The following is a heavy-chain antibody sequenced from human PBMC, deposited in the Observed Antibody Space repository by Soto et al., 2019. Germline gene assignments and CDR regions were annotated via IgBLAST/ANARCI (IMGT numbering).Heavy chain of an antibody. V-gene: IGHV4-59*08. CDR1: GGSISSYY. Sequence: QVQLQESGPGLVKPSETLSLTCTVSGGSISSYYWSWIRQPPGKGLEWIGDIYYSGGTNYNPSLKSRVTISVDTSKNQFSLKLSSVTAADTAVYYCAGSPSASGWYFPFDAFDIWGQGTMVTVSS. D-gene: IGHD6-19*01. J-gene: IGHJ3*02. CDR3: AGSPSASGWYFPFDAFDI. CDR2: IYYSGGT.